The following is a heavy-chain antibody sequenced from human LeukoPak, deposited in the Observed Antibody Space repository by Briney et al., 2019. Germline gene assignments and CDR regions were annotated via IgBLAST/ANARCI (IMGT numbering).Heavy chain of an antibody. J-gene: IGHJ4*02. CDR3: VRVTLSGVSDY. Sequence: SETLSLTCAVSDYSISNGYYWGWIRQPPGKGLDWIGCVYHSGNTYHNPSLKSRVTISVDTSKNHFSLSLSSVTAADTAVFYCVRVTLSGVSDYWGQGALVTVSS. V-gene: IGHV4-38-2*01. CDR2: VYHSGNT. CDR1: DYSISNGYY. D-gene: IGHD3-22*01.